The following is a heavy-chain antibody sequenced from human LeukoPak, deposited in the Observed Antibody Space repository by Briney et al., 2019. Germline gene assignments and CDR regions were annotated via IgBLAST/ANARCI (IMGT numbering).Heavy chain of an antibody. J-gene: IGHJ3*02. CDR3: ARTLILAAAAFDI. V-gene: IGHV3-11*01. CDR1: GFTFSDYY. CDR2: ISGSGSNI. D-gene: IGHD2-21*01. Sequence: GGSLRLSCAASGFTFSDYYMSWIRQAPGKGLEWVSYISGSGSNIYYADSVKGRFTISRDNAKNSLYLQMNSLRAEDTAVYYCARTLILAAAAFDIWGQGTMVTVSS.